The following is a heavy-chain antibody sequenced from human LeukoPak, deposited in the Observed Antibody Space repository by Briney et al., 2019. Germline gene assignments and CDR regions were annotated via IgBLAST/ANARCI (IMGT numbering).Heavy chain of an antibody. Sequence: GGSLRLSCAASGFTFSSYAMSWVRQAPGKGLEWVSAISGSGGSTYYADSVKGRFTISRDNSKNTLYLRMNSLRAEDTAVYYCAKVGHYYDSSGYIQYFQHWGQGTLVTVSS. V-gene: IGHV3-23*01. CDR3: AKVGHYYDSSGYIQYFQH. CDR2: ISGSGGST. D-gene: IGHD3-22*01. J-gene: IGHJ1*01. CDR1: GFTFSSYA.